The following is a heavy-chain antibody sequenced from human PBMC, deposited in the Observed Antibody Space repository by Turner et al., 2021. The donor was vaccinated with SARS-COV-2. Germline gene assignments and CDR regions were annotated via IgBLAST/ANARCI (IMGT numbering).Heavy chain of an antibody. J-gene: IGHJ6*02. CDR3: ARADYGGNNYYYGMDV. D-gene: IGHD4-17*01. V-gene: IGHV3-48*02. Sequence: EVQLVESGGGLVQPGGSLRLSCAAAGFTFSSYFMNWVRQAPGKGLGWVSYISSSSSTIYYADSGKGRFTISRDNAKNSLYLQMNSLRDEDTAVYYCARADYGGNNYYYGMDVWGQGTTVTVSS. CDR1: GFTFSSYF. CDR2: ISSSSSTI.